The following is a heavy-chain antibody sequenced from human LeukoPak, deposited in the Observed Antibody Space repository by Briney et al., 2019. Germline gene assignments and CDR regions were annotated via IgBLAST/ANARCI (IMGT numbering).Heavy chain of an antibody. CDR2: IYYSGST. Sequence: SETLSLTCTVSGGSISSSSYYWGWIRQPPGKGLEWIGSIYYSGSTYCNPSLKSRVTISVDTSKNQFSLKLSSVTAADTAVYYCARRELLGGWFDPWGQGTLVTVSS. CDR1: GGSISSSSYY. CDR3: ARRELLGGWFDP. D-gene: IGHD2-21*02. V-gene: IGHV4-39*01. J-gene: IGHJ5*02.